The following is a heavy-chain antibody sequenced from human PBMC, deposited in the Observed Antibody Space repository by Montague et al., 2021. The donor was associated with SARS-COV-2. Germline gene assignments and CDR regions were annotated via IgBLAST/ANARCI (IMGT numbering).Heavy chain of an antibody. CDR2: IYYLGST. J-gene: IGHJ5*02. V-gene: IGHV4-39*01. D-gene: IGHD3/OR15-3a*01. CDR3: ARGLVGWFDP. Sequence: IYYLGSTSYNPSLKSRVTISVDPSTNQFSLKLSSVTAADTAVYYCARGLVGWFDPWGQGTLVTGS.